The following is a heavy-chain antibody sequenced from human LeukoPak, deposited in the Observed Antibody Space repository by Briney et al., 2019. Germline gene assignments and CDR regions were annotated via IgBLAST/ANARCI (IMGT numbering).Heavy chain of an antibody. CDR3: ARDRDRPIAARGRGLLDWFDP. V-gene: IGHV4-39*07. CDR1: GGSISSSSYY. CDR2: IYYSGSA. J-gene: IGHJ5*02. Sequence: PSETLSLTCTVSGGSISSSSYYWGWIRQPPGKGLEWIGSIYYSGSAYYNPSLKSRVTISVDTSKNQFSLKLSSVTAADTAVYYCARDRDRPIAARGRGLLDWFDPWGQGTLVTVSS. D-gene: IGHD6-6*01.